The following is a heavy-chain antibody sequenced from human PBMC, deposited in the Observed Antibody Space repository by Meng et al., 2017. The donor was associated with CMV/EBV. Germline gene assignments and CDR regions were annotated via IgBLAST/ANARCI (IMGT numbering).Heavy chain of an antibody. Sequence: GESLKISCAASGFTFSSYAMHWVRQAPGKGLEWVAVISYDGSNKYYADSVKGRFTISRDNSKNTLYLQMNSLRAEDTAVYYCARDRGYDSSGNRMGTFDYWGQGTLVTVSS. J-gene: IGHJ4*02. V-gene: IGHV3-30-3*01. CDR3: ARDRGYDSSGNRMGTFDY. CDR1: GFTFSSYA. D-gene: IGHD3-22*01. CDR2: ISYDGSNK.